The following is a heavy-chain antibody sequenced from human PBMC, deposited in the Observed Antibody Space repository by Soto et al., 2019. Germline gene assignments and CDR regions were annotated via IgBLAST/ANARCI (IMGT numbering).Heavy chain of an antibody. D-gene: IGHD3-3*01. Sequence: EVQLLESGGGLVQPGGSLRLSCAASGFTFSSYAMSWVRQAPGKGLEWVSAISGSGGSTYYADSGKGRFTISRDNSKNTLYLQMNTLIAEDTAVYYCAKRRYYDYLDNWFDPWGQGTLVTVSS. CDR3: AKRRYYDYLDNWFDP. CDR2: ISGSGGST. J-gene: IGHJ5*02. CDR1: GFTFSSYA. V-gene: IGHV3-23*01.